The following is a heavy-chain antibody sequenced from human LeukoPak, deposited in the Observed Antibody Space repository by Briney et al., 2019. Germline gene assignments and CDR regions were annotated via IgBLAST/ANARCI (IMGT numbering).Heavy chain of an antibody. D-gene: IGHD1-14*01. J-gene: IGHJ6*03. V-gene: IGHV4-38-2*01. Sequence: SETLSLTCAVSGYSIRSGYYWGWIRQPPGKGQEWIGYIYYSGSTNYNPSLKSRVTISVDTSKNQFSLNLSSVTAADTAVYYCASAIAEDFYYYYMDVWGKGTTVTVSS. CDR2: IYYSGST. CDR3: ASAIAEDFYYYYMDV. CDR1: GYSIRSGYY.